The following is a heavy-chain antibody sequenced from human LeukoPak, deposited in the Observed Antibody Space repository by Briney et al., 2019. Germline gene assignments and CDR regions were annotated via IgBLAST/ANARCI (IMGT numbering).Heavy chain of an antibody. V-gene: IGHV1-18*01. J-gene: IGHJ4*02. CDR1: GFTFTTYG. CDR3: ARRAGDYSHPYDY. CDR2: ISAYNGNT. D-gene: IGHD3-22*01. Sequence: ASVKVSCKASGFTFTTYGFSWVRQAPGQGLEWLGWISAYNGNTNYAQKLQGRVTMTTDTSTSTAYMELRSLRSDDTAVYYCARRAGDYSHPYDYWGQGILVTVSS.